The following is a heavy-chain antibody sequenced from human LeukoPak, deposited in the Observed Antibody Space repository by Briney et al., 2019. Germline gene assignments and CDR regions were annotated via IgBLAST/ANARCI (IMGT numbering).Heavy chain of an antibody. D-gene: IGHD3-22*01. CDR2: VYPDDSDT. CDR3: TRLQYYSDSGAFRYFDF. J-gene: IGHJ4*02. V-gene: IGHV5-51*01. Sequence: GESLKISCKGSGYRFSTYWIGWVRQMPGKGLEWMGIVYPDDSDTKYSPSFQGQVTISADKPISTAYLQWSSLKASDTAMYYCTRLQYYSDSGAFRYFDFWGQGTLVTVSS. CDR1: GYRFSTYW.